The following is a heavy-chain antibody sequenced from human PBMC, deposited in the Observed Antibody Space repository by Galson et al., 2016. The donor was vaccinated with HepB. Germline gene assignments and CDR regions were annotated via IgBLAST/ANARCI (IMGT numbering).Heavy chain of an antibody. CDR3: ARNRNCSGGSCYVA. CDR2: IYSGGST. V-gene: IGHV3-66*01. D-gene: IGHD2-15*01. J-gene: IGHJ5*02. Sequence: SLRLSCAASGFTVSNNYMRWVRQAPGKGLEWVSLIYSGGSTYYADSVKGRFTISRDSSKNTLYLQMNSLRAEDTAVYYCARNRNCSGGSCYVAWGQGTLVTVSS. CDR1: GFTVSNNY.